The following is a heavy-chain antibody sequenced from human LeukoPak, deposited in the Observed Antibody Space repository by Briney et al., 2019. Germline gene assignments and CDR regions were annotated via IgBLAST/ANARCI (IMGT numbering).Heavy chain of an antibody. CDR3: ARSFVYDSSGGSGYFDY. CDR2: IYYSGST. Sequence: SETLSLTCTVSDGSISSSSHYWGGIRQPPGKGLEWIGSIYYSGSTYYNPSLKSRVTISVDTPKNQFSLKLSSVTAADTAMYYCARSFVYDSSGGSGYFDYWGQGTLVTVSS. J-gene: IGHJ4*02. V-gene: IGHV4-39*01. D-gene: IGHD3-22*01. CDR1: DGSISSSSHY.